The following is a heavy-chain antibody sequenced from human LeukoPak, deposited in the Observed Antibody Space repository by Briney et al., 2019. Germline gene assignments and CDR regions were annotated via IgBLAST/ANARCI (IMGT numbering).Heavy chain of an antibody. Sequence: ASVKVPCKASGYTFTGYYMHWVRQAPGQGLEWMGWINPSGGSTIYAQKFQGRVTMTWDMSTSTVYMELSSLRSEDTAVYYCARSHYSRGWEYFDYWGQGTLVTVSS. J-gene: IGHJ4*02. CDR3: ARSHYSRGWEYFDY. V-gene: IGHV1-46*01. D-gene: IGHD6-19*01. CDR1: GYTFTGYY. CDR2: INPSGGST.